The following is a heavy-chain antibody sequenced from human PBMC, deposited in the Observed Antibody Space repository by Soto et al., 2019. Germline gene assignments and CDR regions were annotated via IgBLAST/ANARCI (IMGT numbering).Heavy chain of an antibody. J-gene: IGHJ3*01. Sequence: QVQLQESGPGLVKPSETLSLTCTVSGGSISSYYWSWIRQPPGKGLEWIGYIYYSGSTNYNPSLKGTVTISVATSKDQFSLKLSAVPAADTAVYYGARRWGIAFDCWGHGTTVTVSS. D-gene: IGHD3-16*01. V-gene: IGHV4-59*08. CDR3: ARRWGIAFDC. CDR2: IYYSGST. CDR1: GGSISSYY.